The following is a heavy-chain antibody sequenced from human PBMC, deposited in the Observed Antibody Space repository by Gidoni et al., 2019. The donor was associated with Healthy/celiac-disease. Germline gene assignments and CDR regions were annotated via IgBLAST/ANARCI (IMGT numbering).Heavy chain of an antibody. V-gene: IGHV3-30-3*01. J-gene: IGHJ4*02. D-gene: IGHD5-12*01. CDR3: AREHVEYSGYDFDY. CDR1: RLTFSSYA. CDR2: ISYAGSNK. Sequence: QVQLVESGGGVLHPGMSLRLTCAGSRLTFSSYAMHWVRQSPGKGLEWVAVISYAGSNKYYADSVKGRFTISRDNPKNTLYLQMNSLRAEDTAVYYCAREHVEYSGYDFDYWGQGTLVTVSS.